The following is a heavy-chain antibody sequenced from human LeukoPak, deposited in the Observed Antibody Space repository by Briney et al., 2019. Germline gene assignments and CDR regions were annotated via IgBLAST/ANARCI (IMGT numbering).Heavy chain of an antibody. CDR1: GFTFSDYY. CDR3: ARVYSSGWYPNY. V-gene: IGHV3-11*01. Sequence: GGSLRLPCAASGFTFSDYYMSWVRQAPGKGLEWVSYISSSGSTIYYADSVKGRSTISRDNAKNSLYLQMNSLRAEDTAVYYCARVYSSGWYPNYWGQGTLVTVSS. J-gene: IGHJ4*02. D-gene: IGHD6-19*01. CDR2: ISSSGSTI.